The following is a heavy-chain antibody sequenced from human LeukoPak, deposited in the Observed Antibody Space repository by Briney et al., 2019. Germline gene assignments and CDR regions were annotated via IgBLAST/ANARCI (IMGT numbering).Heavy chain of an antibody. CDR1: GFTFSSYA. CDR2: ISGSGGST. J-gene: IGHJ4*02. Sequence: GGSLRLSCAASGFTFSSYAMSWVLQAPGKGLEWVSAISGSGGSTYYADSVKGRFTISRDNSKNTLYLQMNSLRAEDAAVYYCAKDKRFLEWLFPVWGQGTLVTVSS. D-gene: IGHD3-3*01. CDR3: AKDKRFLEWLFPV. V-gene: IGHV3-23*01.